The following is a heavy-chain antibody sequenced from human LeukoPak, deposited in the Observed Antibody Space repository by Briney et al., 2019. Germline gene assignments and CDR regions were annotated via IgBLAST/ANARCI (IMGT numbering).Heavy chain of an antibody. Sequence: PGGSLRLSCAASGFTFSSYAMSWVRQAPGKGLEWVSAISGSGGSTYYADSVKGRFTISRDNSKNTLYLQMNSLRAEDTAVYYCAKVPNAYCGGDCRFDYWGQGTLVTVSS. V-gene: IGHV3-23*01. D-gene: IGHD2-21*02. CDR1: GFTFSSYA. CDR3: AKVPNAYCGGDCRFDY. J-gene: IGHJ4*02. CDR2: ISGSGGST.